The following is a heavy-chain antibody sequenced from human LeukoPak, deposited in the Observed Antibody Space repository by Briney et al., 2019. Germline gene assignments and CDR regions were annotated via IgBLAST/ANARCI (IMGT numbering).Heavy chain of an antibody. CDR3: ERDLGVGYSGYLLPDY. CDR2: IDPSSGTT. J-gene: IGHJ4*02. Sequence: ASVKVSCKASGYIFTSCYMHWVRQAPGQVREWMGIIDPSSGTTTYAQKSQGRVTMTRDTSTSTVNMELSSMRSEDTAVYACERDLGVGYSGYLLPDYCGQGTLVTVSS. CDR1: GYIFTSCY. V-gene: IGHV1-46*01. D-gene: IGHD3-3*01.